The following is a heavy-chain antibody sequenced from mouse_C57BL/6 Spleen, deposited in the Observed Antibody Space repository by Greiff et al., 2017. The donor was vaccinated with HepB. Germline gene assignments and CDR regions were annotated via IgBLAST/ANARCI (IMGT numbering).Heavy chain of an antibody. CDR2: ISYDGSN. CDR3: ARLFITTVVAHWYFDV. V-gene: IGHV3-6*01. D-gene: IGHD1-1*01. CDR1: GYSITSGYY. Sequence: EVKLEESGPGLVKPSQTLSLTCSVTGYSITSGYYWHWIRQFPGNKLEWMGYISYDGSNNYNPSLKNRISITRDTSKNQFFLKLNSVTTEDTATYYCARLFITTVVAHWYFDVWGTGPTVTVSS. J-gene: IGHJ1*03.